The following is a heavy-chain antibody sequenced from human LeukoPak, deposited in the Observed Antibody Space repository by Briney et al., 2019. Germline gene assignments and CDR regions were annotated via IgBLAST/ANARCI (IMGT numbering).Heavy chain of an antibody. CDR1: GFTFSSYS. Sequence: GGSLRLSCAASGFTFSSYSMNWVRQAPGKGLEWVSSISSSSSYIYYADSVKGRFTISRDNAKNSLYLQMNSLRAEDTAVYYCAKTYYYDSSGYYEDATYYFDYWGQGTLVTVSS. CDR2: ISSSSSYI. V-gene: IGHV3-21*01. D-gene: IGHD3-22*01. J-gene: IGHJ4*02. CDR3: AKTYYYDSSGYYEDATYYFDY.